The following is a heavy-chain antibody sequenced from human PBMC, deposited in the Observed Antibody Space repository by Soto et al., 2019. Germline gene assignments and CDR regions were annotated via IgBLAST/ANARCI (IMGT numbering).Heavy chain of an antibody. Sequence: PGESLKISCKGFGYSFTSYWIGWVRQMPGKGLEWMGIIYPGDSDTRYSPSFQGQVTISADKSISTAYLQWSSLKASDTAMYYCARLKDIVVVPAAISIDYWGQGTLVTVSS. CDR1: GYSFTSYW. D-gene: IGHD2-2*01. J-gene: IGHJ4*02. CDR3: ARLKDIVVVPAAISIDY. CDR2: IYPGDSDT. V-gene: IGHV5-51*01.